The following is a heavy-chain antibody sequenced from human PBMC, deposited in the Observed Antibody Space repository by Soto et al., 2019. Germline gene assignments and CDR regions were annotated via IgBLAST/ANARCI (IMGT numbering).Heavy chain of an antibody. D-gene: IGHD5-18*01. CDR1: GGTFSSYA. V-gene: IGHV1-69*13. Sequence: SVKVSCKASGGTFSSYAISWVRQAPGQGLEWMGGIIPIFGTANYAQKFQGRVTITADESTSTAYMELSSLRSEDTAVYYCARGYSYGSTDYYYYGMDVWGQGTTVTVSS. J-gene: IGHJ6*02. CDR2: IIPIFGTA. CDR3: ARGYSYGSTDYYYYGMDV.